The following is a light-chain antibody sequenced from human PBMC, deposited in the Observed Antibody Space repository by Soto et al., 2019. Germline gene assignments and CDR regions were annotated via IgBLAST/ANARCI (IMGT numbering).Light chain of an antibody. J-gene: IGLJ1*01. CDR1: SSHVGGYKY. CDR2: EVN. V-gene: IGLV2-8*01. CDR3: SSYAGINNLGV. Sequence: QCALTQPPSASGSPGQSVTISCTGTSSHVGGYKYVSWYQQHPGKAPKLMIFEVNKRPSGVPDRFSGSKSGNTASLTVSGLQAEDDADYYCSSYAGINNLGVFGTGTKLTVL.